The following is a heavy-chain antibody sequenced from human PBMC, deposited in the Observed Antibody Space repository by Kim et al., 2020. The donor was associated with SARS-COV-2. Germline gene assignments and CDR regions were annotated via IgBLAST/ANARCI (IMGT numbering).Heavy chain of an antibody. CDR1: GFTFSSYA. CDR3: ARGRGGRYLWRLDY. J-gene: IGHJ4*02. V-gene: IGHV3-30-3*01. CDR2: ISYDGSNK. Sequence: GGSLRLSCAASGFTFSSYAMHWVRQAPGKGLEWVAVISYDGSNKYYADSVKGRFSISRDNSKNTLYLQMNSLRAEDTAVYYCARGRGGRYLWRLDYWGQG. D-gene: IGHD1-26*01.